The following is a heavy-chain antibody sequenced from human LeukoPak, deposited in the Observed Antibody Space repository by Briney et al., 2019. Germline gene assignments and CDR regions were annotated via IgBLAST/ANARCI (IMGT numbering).Heavy chain of an antibody. D-gene: IGHD3-22*01. V-gene: IGHV1-8*01. Sequence: ASVKVSCKASGYTFTSYDINWVRQATGQGLEWMGWMNPNSGNTGYAQKFQGRVTMTRNTSISTACMELSSLRSEDTAVYYCARGLTYYYDSSGYYYWFDPWGQGTLVTVSS. CDR2: MNPNSGNT. J-gene: IGHJ5*02. CDR3: ARGLTYYYDSSGYYYWFDP. CDR1: GYTFTSYD.